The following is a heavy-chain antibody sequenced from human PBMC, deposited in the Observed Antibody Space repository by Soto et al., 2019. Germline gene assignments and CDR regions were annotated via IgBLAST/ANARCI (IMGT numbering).Heavy chain of an antibody. Sequence: LSLTCTVSGGSMISYYWSWIRQPPGRGLEWIGYIYYRGSTIYNPSLKSRVTISVDTSKNQFSLRLTSVTAADTAVYYCARLMYYYDSSGYYYDGSYFDYWGQGTLVTVSS. CDR2: IYYRGST. J-gene: IGHJ4*02. D-gene: IGHD3-22*01. V-gene: IGHV4-59*01. CDR3: ARLMYYYDSSGYYYDGSYFDY. CDR1: GGSMISYY.